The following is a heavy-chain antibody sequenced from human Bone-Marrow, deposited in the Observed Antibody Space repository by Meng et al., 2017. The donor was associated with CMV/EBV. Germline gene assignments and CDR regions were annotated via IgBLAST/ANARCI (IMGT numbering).Heavy chain of an antibody. CDR2: IWYDGSNK. CDR3: ASSSSIADFDY. Sequence: GESLKISCAASGFTFSSYGMHWVRQAPGKGLEWVAVIWYDGSNKYYADSVKGRFTISRDNSKNTLYLQMNSLRAEDTAVYYCASSSSIADFDYWGQGTLVTVSS. J-gene: IGHJ4*02. D-gene: IGHD6-6*01. CDR1: GFTFSSYG. V-gene: IGHV3-33*01.